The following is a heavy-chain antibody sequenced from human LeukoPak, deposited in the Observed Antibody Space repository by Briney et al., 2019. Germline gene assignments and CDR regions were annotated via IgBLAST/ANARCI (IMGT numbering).Heavy chain of an antibody. Sequence: SETLSLTCTVSGGSISGYYWSWIRQPPGKGLEWIGEINHSGSTNYNPSLKSRVTISVDTSKNQFSLKLSSVTAADTAVYYCATDSSGWAYDDFDIWGQGTMVTVSS. J-gene: IGHJ3*02. D-gene: IGHD6-19*01. CDR1: GGSISGYY. CDR2: INHSGST. V-gene: IGHV4-34*01. CDR3: ATDSSGWAYDDFDI.